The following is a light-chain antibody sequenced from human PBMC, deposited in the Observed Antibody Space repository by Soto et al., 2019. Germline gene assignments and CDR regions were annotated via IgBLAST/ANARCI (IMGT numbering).Light chain of an antibody. CDR1: QRINNN. J-gene: IGKJ1*01. V-gene: IGKV3-15*01. CDR2: GAF. CDR3: QQYNTWPRT. Sequence: EIVMTQSPATLSVSPGERATLSCRASQRINNNLAWYQQKPGQAPRLIIYGAFDRATNFSARFSGSGSGTEFTLTLSSLQSEDFAIYYCQQYNTWPRTFGQGTRVDI.